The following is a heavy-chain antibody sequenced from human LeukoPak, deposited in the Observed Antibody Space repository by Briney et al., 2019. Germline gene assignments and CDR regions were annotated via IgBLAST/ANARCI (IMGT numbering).Heavy chain of an antibody. CDR3: AKDTPLFYHYYGIDV. CDR2: ISGDGTIT. Sequence: GGSLRLSCAASGLNLDAYAMHWVRQAPGKGLEWVSLISGDGTITYYADSAKGRFTISRDNSKNSLFLEMNSLRSEDTALYYCAKDTPLFYHYYGIDVWGQGTTVTVSS. J-gene: IGHJ6*02. V-gene: IGHV3-43*02. CDR1: GLNLDAYA.